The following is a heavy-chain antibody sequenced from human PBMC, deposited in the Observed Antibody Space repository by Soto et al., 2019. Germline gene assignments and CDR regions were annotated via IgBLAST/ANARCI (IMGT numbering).Heavy chain of an antibody. CDR3: TRRPPSSVHPGLYAFDI. J-gene: IGHJ3*02. V-gene: IGHV1-46*01. Sequence: ASVKVSCRASGYTFTSYCIHWVRQAPGQGLEWMGIVTPTGDYTAYAQKFQGRVTMTRDTSATTVYMELSSLTSEDTAVYYCTRRPPSSVHPGLYAFDIWGQGTMVTVSS. D-gene: IGHD3-22*01. CDR2: VTPTGDYT. CDR1: GYTFTSYC.